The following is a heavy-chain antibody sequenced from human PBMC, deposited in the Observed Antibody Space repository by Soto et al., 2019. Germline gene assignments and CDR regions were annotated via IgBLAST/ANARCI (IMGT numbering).Heavy chain of an antibody. V-gene: IGHV3-30-3*01. CDR1: GFTFDSYP. Sequence: GGSLRLSCAVSGFTFDSYPMHWVRQAPGKGLEWVAVVSYDGTKEYYADSVKGRFTISRDNSKNTLYLQMNSLRAEDTAVYYCARDRALTIFGVVIRRTHVIDYWGQGTLVTVSS. CDR2: VSYDGTKE. D-gene: IGHD3-3*01. J-gene: IGHJ4*02. CDR3: ARDRALTIFGVVIRRTHVIDY.